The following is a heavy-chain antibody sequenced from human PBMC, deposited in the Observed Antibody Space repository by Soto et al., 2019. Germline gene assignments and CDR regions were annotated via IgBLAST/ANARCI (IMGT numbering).Heavy chain of an antibody. D-gene: IGHD6-19*01. V-gene: IGHV3-30*18. CDR2: IAHDGSIQ. CDR3: AKEPAPYSSGWYFEN. Sequence: QVQLVESGGGVVQPGRSLRLSCAASGFTFSSYGMHWLRQAPGKGLEWVGVIAHDGSIQHVAESVKGRFTMSRDNSKSTLHLQVNTLRAEDTALYYCAKEPAPYSSGWYFENWGQGTLVTVSS. CDR1: GFTFSSYG. J-gene: IGHJ4*02.